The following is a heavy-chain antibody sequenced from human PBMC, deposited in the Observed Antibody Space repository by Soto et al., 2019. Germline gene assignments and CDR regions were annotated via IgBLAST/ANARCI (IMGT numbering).Heavy chain of an antibody. Sequence: SVKVSCKVTGGTSTRYAINWVRQAPGQGLEWMGGIVPMFGTSKYAQKFQGRVTITADTSTNIAYMELRSLRSEDTAVYYCKRCSAYDIWSGYLWGQGTLVTVSS. CDR3: KRCSAYDIWSGYL. J-gene: IGHJ4*02. CDR1: GGTSTRYA. CDR2: IVPMFGTS. D-gene: IGHD3-3*01. V-gene: IGHV1-69*06.